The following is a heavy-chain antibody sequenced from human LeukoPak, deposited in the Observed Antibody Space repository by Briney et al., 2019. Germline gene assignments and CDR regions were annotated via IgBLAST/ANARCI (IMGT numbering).Heavy chain of an antibody. CDR2: IKEDGSEE. CDR1: GFTFSSYW. Sequence: GGSLRLSCAASGFTFSSYWMAWLRQAPGKGLEWVANIKEDGSEEAYVDSVKGRFTLSRDNAKNSLYLQMNSLRAEDTAAYFCARLGPTYGDYFDYWGQGALVTVSS. CDR3: ARLGPTYGDYFDY. J-gene: IGHJ4*02. V-gene: IGHV3-7*05. D-gene: IGHD4-17*01.